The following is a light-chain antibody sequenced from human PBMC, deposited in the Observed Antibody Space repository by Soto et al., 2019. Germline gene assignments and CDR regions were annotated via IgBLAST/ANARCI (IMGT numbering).Light chain of an antibody. Sequence: AIQLTQSPSSLSASVGDRVTITCRASQGISSALAWYQQKPGKAPKLLIYDASSLESGVPSRFSGSGSGTDFTLTISSLQPEYFATYYCQQFKSYPSLTLGGGTDVDIK. J-gene: IGKJ4*01. CDR3: QQFKSYPSLT. CDR2: DAS. V-gene: IGKV1-13*02. CDR1: QGISSA.